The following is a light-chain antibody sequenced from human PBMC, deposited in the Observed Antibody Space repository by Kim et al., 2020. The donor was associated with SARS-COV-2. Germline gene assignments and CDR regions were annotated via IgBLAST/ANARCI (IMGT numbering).Light chain of an antibody. J-gene: IGLJ2*01. V-gene: IGLV3-1*01. CDR2: QDS. CDR3: QAWDSSTVV. Sequence: SVSPGQTASITCSGDKSGDKYACWYQQKPGQSPVLVIYQDSKRTSGIPERFSGSNSGNTATLTISGTQAMDEADYYCQAWDSSTVVFGGGTQLTVL. CDR1: KSGDKY.